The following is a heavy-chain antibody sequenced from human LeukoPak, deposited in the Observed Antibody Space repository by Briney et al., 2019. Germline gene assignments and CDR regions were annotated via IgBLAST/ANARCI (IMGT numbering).Heavy chain of an antibody. Sequence: GESLKISCKGSGDSFTSYWIGWVRQMPGKGLEWMGIIYPGDSDTRYSPSFQGQVTISDVKTITTAYLRWSSLKVTDTAMYVCVRHGDYSRVLDYWGQGTLVTVSS. D-gene: IGHD4-11*01. CDR2: IYPGDSDT. CDR1: GDSFTSYW. CDR3: VRHGDYSRVLDY. J-gene: IGHJ4*02. V-gene: IGHV5-51*01.